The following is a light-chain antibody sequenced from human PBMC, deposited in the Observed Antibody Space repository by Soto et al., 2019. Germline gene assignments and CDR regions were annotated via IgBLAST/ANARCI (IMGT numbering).Light chain of an antibody. Sequence: EIAMTQSPASLSVFPGKGATLSCRASQSVSSNLAWYQQKPGQAPSLLIYGASTRATGIPARFSGSGSGTDFTLTISSLQSADFAVYYCQQYNNWPQDNFGQGTRLEIK. CDR1: QSVSSN. CDR2: GAS. V-gene: IGKV3-15*01. J-gene: IGKJ5*01. CDR3: QQYNNWPQDN.